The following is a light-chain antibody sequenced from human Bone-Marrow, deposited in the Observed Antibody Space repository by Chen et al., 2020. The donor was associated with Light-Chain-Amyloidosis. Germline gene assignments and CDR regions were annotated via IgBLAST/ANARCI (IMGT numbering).Light chain of an antibody. J-gene: IGLJ1*01. CDR3: SSYTITNTLV. Sequence: QSALTQPASVSGSPGQSITISCTGTSSDVGGDNHVSWYQQHPDKAPKLMIYEVTNRPSWVPDRFSGSKPDNTASLTISWLQTEDEADYFCSSYTITNTLVFGSGTRVTVL. V-gene: IGLV2-14*01. CDR2: EVT. CDR1: SSDVGGDNH.